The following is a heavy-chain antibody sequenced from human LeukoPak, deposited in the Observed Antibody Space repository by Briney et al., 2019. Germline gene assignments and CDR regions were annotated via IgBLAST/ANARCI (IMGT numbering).Heavy chain of an antibody. CDR2: VSSSSSTI. D-gene: IGHD3-10*01. CDR3: ARGLMDYSYYMDV. J-gene: IGHJ6*03. V-gene: IGHV3-48*01. CDR1: GFTFSSYS. Sequence: GGSLRLSCAASGFTFSSYSMNWVRQAPGKGLEWVSYVSSSSSTIYYADSVKGRFTISRDNAKNSLYLQMNSLRAEDTAVYYCARGLMDYSYYMDVWGKGTTVTVSS.